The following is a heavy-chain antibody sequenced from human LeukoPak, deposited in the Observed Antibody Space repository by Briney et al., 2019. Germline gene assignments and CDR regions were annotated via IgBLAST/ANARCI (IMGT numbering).Heavy chain of an antibody. CDR3: TRVEWEAGVRP. CDR1: GFTFGDYA. V-gene: IGHV3-49*03. D-gene: IGHD3-3*01. CDR2: IRSKAYGGTT. Sequence: GGSLRLSCTASGFTFGDYAMSWFRQAPGKGLEWVGFIRSKAYGGTTEYAASVKGRFTISRDDSKSIAYLQMNSLKTEDTAVYYCTRVEWEAGVRPWGQGTLVTVSS. J-gene: IGHJ5*02.